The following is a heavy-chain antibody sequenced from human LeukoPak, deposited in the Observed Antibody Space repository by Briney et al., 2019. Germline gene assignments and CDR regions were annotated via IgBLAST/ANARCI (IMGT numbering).Heavy chain of an antibody. CDR2: INHSGST. D-gene: IGHD3-9*01. V-gene: IGHV4-34*01. J-gene: IGHJ4*02. CDR3: ARLDRLTAYYMLDS. Sequence: SETLSLTCADSGVSFSDYYWRWIRQPPGKELEWIGEINHSGSTNYNPSLMARVTISVDTSKNQFSLKLSSVTAADTAVYYCARLDRLTAYYMLDSWGQGPLVTVSS. CDR1: GVSFSDYY.